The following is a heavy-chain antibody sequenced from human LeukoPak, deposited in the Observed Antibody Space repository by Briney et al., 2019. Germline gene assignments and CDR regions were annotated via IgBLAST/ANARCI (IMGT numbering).Heavy chain of an antibody. D-gene: IGHD2-2*01. CDR1: GFTFSSYA. CDR2: ISGSGGST. Sequence: GGSLRLSCAASGFTFSSYAMSWVRQAPGKGLEWVSAISGSGGSTYYADSVKGRFTISRDNSKNTLYLQMNSLKTEDTAVYYCTTELNCSSTSCYPYYYYMDVWGKGTTVTVSS. J-gene: IGHJ6*03. CDR3: TTELNCSSTSCYPYYYYMDV. V-gene: IGHV3-23*01.